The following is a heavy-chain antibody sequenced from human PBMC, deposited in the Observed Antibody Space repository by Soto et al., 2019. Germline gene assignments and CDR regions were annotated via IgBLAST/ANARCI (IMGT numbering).Heavy chain of an antibody. Sequence: QVQLVQSGAEVKKPGSSVKVSCKASGGTFSSYTISWVRQAPGQGLEWMGRIIPILGIANYAQKFQGRVTITADKSTSTAYMELSSLRSVDTAVYYCARDGGTGGYPSFDYWGQGTLVTVSS. CDR1: GGTFSSYT. CDR3: ARDGGTGGYPSFDY. CDR2: IIPILGIA. J-gene: IGHJ4*02. V-gene: IGHV1-69*08. D-gene: IGHD5-12*01.